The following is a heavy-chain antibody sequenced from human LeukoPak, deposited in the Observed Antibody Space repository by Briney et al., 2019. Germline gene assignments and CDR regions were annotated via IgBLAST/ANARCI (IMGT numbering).Heavy chain of an antibody. J-gene: IGHJ4*02. D-gene: IGHD5-12*01. CDR2: IYYSGST. V-gene: IGHV4-39*07. Sequence: SETLSLTCTVSGGSISSSSYYWGWIRQPPGKGLEWIGSIYYSGSTYYNPSLKSRVTISVDTSKNQFSLKLSSVTAADTAVYYCARDVIGGYLIDYWGQGTLVTVSS. CDR1: GGSISSSSYY. CDR3: ARDVIGGYLIDY.